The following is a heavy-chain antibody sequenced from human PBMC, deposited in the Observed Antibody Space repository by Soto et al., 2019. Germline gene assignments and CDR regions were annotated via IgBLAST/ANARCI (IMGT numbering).Heavy chain of an antibody. V-gene: IGHV1-3*01. Sequence: ASVKVSCKASGYTFTSYAMHWVRQAPGQRLEWMGWINAGNGNTKYSQKFQGRVTITRDTSASTAYMELSSLRSEDAAVYYCAREIPAAMFDYWGQGTLVTVSS. J-gene: IGHJ4*02. CDR3: AREIPAAMFDY. D-gene: IGHD2-2*01. CDR2: INAGNGNT. CDR1: GYTFTSYA.